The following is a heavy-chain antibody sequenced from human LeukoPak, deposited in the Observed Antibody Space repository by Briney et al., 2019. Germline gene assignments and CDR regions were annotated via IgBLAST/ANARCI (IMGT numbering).Heavy chain of an antibody. V-gene: IGHV3-13*01. D-gene: IGHD2-15*01. CDR1: GFTLSKDD. Sequence: PGGSLRLSCAASGFTLSKDDFHWVRQAPGKGLEWVAAIRVTGDTYYEDSVKGRFAISREDAANTLYLQMRRLGAGDAALYYCTKEFCGSRAACAGGSYYDFWGRGALVTVSS. CDR2: IRVTGDT. CDR3: TKEFCGSRAACAGGSYYDF. J-gene: IGHJ2*01.